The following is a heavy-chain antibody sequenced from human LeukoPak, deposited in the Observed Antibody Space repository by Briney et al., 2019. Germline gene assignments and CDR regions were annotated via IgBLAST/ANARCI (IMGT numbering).Heavy chain of an antibody. CDR1: GGSISSYY. V-gene: IGHV4-4*07. CDR3: ARVGDIVVVPAAIEPGAFDI. J-gene: IGHJ3*02. Sequence: PSETLSLTCTVSGGSISSYYWSWIRQPPGKGLEWIGRIYTSGSTNYNPSLKSRVTMSVDTSKNQFSLKLSSVTAADTAVYYCARVGDIVVVPAAIEPGAFDIWGQGTMVTVSS. CDR2: IYTSGST. D-gene: IGHD2-2*02.